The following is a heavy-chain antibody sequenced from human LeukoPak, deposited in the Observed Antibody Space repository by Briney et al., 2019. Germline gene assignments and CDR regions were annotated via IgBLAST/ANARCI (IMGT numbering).Heavy chain of an antibody. V-gene: IGHV1-18*01. Sequence: ASVKVSCKASGYTFTSYGISWVRQAPGQGLEWMGWISAYNGNTNYAQKLQGRITMTTDTSTSTAYMDLRSLRSDDTAGYYCARDYYDSSGYLRDYWGQGTLVTVSS. D-gene: IGHD3-22*01. J-gene: IGHJ4*02. CDR2: ISAYNGNT. CDR1: GYTFTSYG. CDR3: ARDYYDSSGYLRDY.